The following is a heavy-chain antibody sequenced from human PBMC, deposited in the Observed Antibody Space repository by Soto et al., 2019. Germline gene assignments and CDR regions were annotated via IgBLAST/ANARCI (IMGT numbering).Heavy chain of an antibody. CDR3: ATRDYDILTGYLHI. V-gene: IGHV1-2*02. CDR1: EHTSTIYY. D-gene: IGHD3-9*01. J-gene: IGHJ1*01. CDR2: INADSGGT. Sequence: QAHLVQSGAEVRKPGASVKVSCQALEHTSTIYYIHWVRQARGQRLEWLGWINADSGGTTYAEDLRSRVSSTMDTSTITFHMELSRLRLDETAMYFCATRDYDILTGYLHIWGQGTLITVSS.